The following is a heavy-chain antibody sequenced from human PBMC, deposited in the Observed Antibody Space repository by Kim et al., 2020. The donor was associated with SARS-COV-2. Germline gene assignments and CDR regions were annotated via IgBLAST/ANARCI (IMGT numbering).Heavy chain of an antibody. CDR3: VRDEDGNVDFDY. CDR2: I. V-gene: IGHV3-48*02. J-gene: IGHJ4*02. Sequence: ITYADSVKGRFTNSRDNGKNALYLQMNSLTDEDTAVYYCVRDEDGNVDFDYWGQGTLVTVSS.